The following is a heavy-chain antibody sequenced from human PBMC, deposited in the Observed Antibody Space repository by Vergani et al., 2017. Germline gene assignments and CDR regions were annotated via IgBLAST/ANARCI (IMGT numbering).Heavy chain of an antibody. Sequence: QLQLQESGSGLVKPSQTLSLTCAVSGDSITNGGFSWNWIRQPPGKGPEWIGYIFPSGNSDYNPSLKNRVSISLDKSKNQFSLWVNSVTAADTAVYFYARASLRALVGYYYYMDVWGKGKTAVVSS. CDR1: GDSITNGGFS. D-gene: IGHD3-16*02. CDR2: IFPSGNS. CDR3: ARASLRALVGYYYYMDV. V-gene: IGHV4-30-2*01. J-gene: IGHJ6*03.